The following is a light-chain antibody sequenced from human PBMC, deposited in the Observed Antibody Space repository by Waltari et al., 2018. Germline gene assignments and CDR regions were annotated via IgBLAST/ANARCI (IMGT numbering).Light chain of an antibody. V-gene: IGKV3-11*01. CDR3: QQRSNWPRT. CDR2: SAS. J-gene: IGKJ1*01. Sequence: EIVLTQSPATLSLSPGEMATISCNASQSVSSYLAWYQQKPGQAPRLLIYSASNRATVLPARFSGSGSGTDFTLTISSLEPEDFAVYYCQQRSNWPRTFGQGTKVEI. CDR1: QSVSSY.